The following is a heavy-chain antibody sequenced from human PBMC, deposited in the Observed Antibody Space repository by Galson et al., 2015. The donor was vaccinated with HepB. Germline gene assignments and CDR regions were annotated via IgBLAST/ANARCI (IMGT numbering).Heavy chain of an antibody. V-gene: IGHV3-23*01. CDR2: ISGSADST. D-gene: IGHD5-18*01. Sequence: SLRLSCAASGFTFSSYAMSWVRQAPGKGLEWVSTISGSADSTYYADSVKGRFTISRDNSKNTLYLQMNSLRAEDTAVYYCAKDRYSYGFFDYWGQGPLVTVSS. J-gene: IGHJ4*02. CDR3: AKDRYSYGFFDY. CDR1: GFTFSSYA.